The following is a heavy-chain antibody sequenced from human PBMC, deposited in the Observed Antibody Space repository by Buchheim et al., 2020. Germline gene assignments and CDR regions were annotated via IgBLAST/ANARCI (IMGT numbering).Heavy chain of an antibody. Sequence: EVQLVESGGGLVQPGGSLRLSCEASGFSFSTYWMSWVRQAPGKGLEWVANVKEDGSEKYYVDSVKGRFTISRDKAKNVLSLQMNSLRIEDTAVYYCANLSRGSRGYYYFDYWGQGTL. V-gene: IGHV3-7*03. CDR2: VKEDGSEK. D-gene: IGHD6-25*01. CDR1: GFSFSTYW. CDR3: ANLSRGSRGYYYFDY. J-gene: IGHJ4*02.